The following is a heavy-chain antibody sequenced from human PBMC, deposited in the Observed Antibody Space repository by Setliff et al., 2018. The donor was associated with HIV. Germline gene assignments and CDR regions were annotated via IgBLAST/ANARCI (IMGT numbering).Heavy chain of an antibody. CDR3: AREPDYGIRDAFDI. J-gene: IGHJ3*02. V-gene: IGHV1-69*06. CDR1: GGTFSGYV. Sequence: GASVKVSCKASGGTFSGYVINWVRQAPGQGPEWMGGIIPMFGTANYAQKFQGRVAITADKSTITAYMELSSLRSEDTAVYYCAREPDYGIRDAFDIWGQGTMVTVSS. CDR2: IIPMFGTA. D-gene: IGHD4-17*01.